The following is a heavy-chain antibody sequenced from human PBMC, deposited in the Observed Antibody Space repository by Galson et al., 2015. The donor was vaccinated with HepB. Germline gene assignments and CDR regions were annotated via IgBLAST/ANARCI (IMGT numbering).Heavy chain of an antibody. D-gene: IGHD6-19*01. Sequence: SLRLSCAASGFTFSYYAMSWVRQAPGTGLEWISAITPSGDNTYSADSMQGRFTISRDNSRNTLFLQMNSLRAGDTAIYFCAKVFPEKTDGWYRQALYYFDSWGQGTRVTVSS. CDR2: ITPSGDNT. J-gene: IGHJ4*02. CDR3: AKVFPEKTDGWYRQALYYFDS. CDR1: GFTFSYYA. V-gene: IGHV3-23*01.